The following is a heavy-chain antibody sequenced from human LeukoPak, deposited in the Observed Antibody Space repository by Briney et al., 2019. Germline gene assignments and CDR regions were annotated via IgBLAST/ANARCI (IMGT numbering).Heavy chain of an antibody. CDR2: ISYSGST. CDR1: GGSTGCSSYY. D-gene: IGHD5-12*01. J-gene: IGHJ4*02. CDR3: ARHMGGWLRQFDY. Sequence: MTSETLSLTCTVSGGSTGCSSYYWGWIRQPPGKGLEWIGSISYSGSTYYNPSLKSRVTISVDTSKNQFSLNLSSVTAADTAVYYCARHMGGWLRQFDYWGQGTLVTVSS. V-gene: IGHV4-39*01.